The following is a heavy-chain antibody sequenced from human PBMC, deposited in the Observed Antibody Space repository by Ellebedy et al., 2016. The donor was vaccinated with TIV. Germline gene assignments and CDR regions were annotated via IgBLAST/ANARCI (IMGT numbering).Heavy chain of an antibody. D-gene: IGHD2-2*01. Sequence: ASVKVSCXASGYTFTSNDINWVRQAPGQGPECMGWLNPNSGNTGYARKFQGRVTMTTDTSTSTAYMDLRSLTSDDTAVYYCARDRGTRYYFDDWGQGTLVTVSS. J-gene: IGHJ4*02. V-gene: IGHV1-8*01. CDR1: GYTFTSND. CDR2: LNPNSGNT. CDR3: ARDRGTRYYFDD.